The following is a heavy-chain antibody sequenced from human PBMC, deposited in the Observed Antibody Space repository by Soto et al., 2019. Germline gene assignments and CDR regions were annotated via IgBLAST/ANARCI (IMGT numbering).Heavy chain of an antibody. Sequence: QVQLVQSGAEVKKPGASVKVSCKASGYTLTSYDINWVRQATGQGLEWMGWMNPNSGDRGYAQKSQGGGTMTGNISTRAAHMELRSVRSEETVGYYRARGSGFGDVGYFEDGVDVWGQGTTGAASS. CDR2: MNPNSGDR. D-gene: IGHD3-10*01. CDR1: GYTLTSYD. CDR3: ARGSGFGDVGYFEDGVDV. V-gene: IGHV1-8*01. J-gene: IGHJ6*02.